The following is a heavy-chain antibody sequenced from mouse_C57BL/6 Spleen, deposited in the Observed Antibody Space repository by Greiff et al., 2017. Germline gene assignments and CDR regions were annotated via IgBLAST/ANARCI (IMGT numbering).Heavy chain of an antibody. Sequence: EVQLQQSGPELVKPGASVKISCKASGYSFTGYYMNWVKQSPEKSLEWIGEINPSTGGTTYNQKFKAKATLTVDKSSSTAYMQLKSLTSEDSAVYYCARLGYGSSVGFAYWGQGTLVTVSA. D-gene: IGHD1-1*01. J-gene: IGHJ3*01. CDR3: ARLGYGSSVGFAY. V-gene: IGHV1-42*01. CDR1: GYSFTGYY. CDR2: INPSTGGT.